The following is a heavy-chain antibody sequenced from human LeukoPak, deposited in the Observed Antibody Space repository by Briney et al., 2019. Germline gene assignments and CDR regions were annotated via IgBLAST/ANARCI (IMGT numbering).Heavy chain of an antibody. CDR1: GYTFTSYA. CDR2: INAGNGNT. V-gene: IGHV1-3*01. J-gene: IGHJ4*02. Sequence: ASVKVSCKASGYTFTSYAMHWVRQAPGQRLEWMGWINAGNGNTKYSQKFQGRVTMTRNTSISTAYMELSSLRSEDTAVYYCARSVGATTFIVYYFDYWGQGTLVTVSS. D-gene: IGHD1-26*01. CDR3: ARSVGATTFIVYYFDY.